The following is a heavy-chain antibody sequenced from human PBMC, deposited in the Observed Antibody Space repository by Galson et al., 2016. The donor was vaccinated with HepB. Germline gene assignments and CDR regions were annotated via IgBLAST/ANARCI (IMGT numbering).Heavy chain of an antibody. CDR3: ATERTPWSGFY. V-gene: IGHV4-4*07. Sequence: SETLSLTCTVSGGSINDHFWNWIRQPAGKGLEWIGRYSPTGSTNYNPSLKSRVTMSVDTSKSHFSLKLTSVTAADTAVYYCATERTPWSGFYWGLGTLVTVSS. D-gene: IGHD3-3*01. J-gene: IGHJ4*02. CDR1: GGSINDHF. CDR2: YSPTGST.